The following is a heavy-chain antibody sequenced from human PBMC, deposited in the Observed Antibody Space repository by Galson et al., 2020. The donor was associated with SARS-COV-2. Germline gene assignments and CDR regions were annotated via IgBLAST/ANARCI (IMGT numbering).Heavy chain of an antibody. J-gene: IGHJ4*02. CDR3: ARLDGPNYYDSSGRTFFDD. CDR1: GYSFTSYW. Sequence: KIGESLKISCKGSGYSFTSYWIGWVRQMPGKGLEWMGIIYPGDSDTRYSPSFQGQVTISADKSISTAYLQWSSLKASDTAMYYCARLDGPNYYDSSGRTFFDDWGQGTLVTVSS. CDR2: IYPGDSDT. V-gene: IGHV5-51*01. D-gene: IGHD3-22*01.